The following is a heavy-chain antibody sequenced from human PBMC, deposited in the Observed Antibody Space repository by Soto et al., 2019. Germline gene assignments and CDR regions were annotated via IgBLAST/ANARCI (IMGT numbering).Heavy chain of an antibody. Sequence: HPGGSLRLSCAASGFTFSSYGMHWVRQAPGKGLEWVAVIWYDGSNKYYADSVKGRFTISRDNSKNTLYLQMNSLRAEDTAVYYCAREGYYYDSSGYYPFDYWGQGTLVTVSS. D-gene: IGHD3-22*01. CDR2: IWYDGSNK. CDR1: GFTFSSYG. J-gene: IGHJ4*02. CDR3: AREGYYYDSSGYYPFDY. V-gene: IGHV3-33*01.